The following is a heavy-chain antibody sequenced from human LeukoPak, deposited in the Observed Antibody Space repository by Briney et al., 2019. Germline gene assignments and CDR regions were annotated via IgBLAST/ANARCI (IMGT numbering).Heavy chain of an antibody. V-gene: IGHV4-61*02. J-gene: IGHJ6*03. D-gene: IGHD2-15*01. Sequence: PSETLSLTCTVSGGSISSGSYYWSWIRQPAGKGLEWIGRIYTSGSTNYNPSLKSRVTISVDTSKNQFSLKLSSVTAADTAVYYCARKDIHYYYYMDVWGKGTTVTVSS. CDR2: IYTSGST. CDR3: ARKDIHYYYYMDV. CDR1: GGSISSGSYY.